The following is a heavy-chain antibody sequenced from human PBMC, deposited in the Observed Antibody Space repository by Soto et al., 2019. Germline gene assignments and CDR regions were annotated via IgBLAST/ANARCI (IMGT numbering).Heavy chain of an antibody. CDR1: GFTFSSYS. J-gene: IGHJ6*02. CDR3: ARRRGRRDCSGGSCYSYYYGMDG. CDR2: ISSSSSYI. Sequence: PVGSLRLSCAASGFTFSSYSMNCVREAPGKWLEWVSSISSSSSYIYYADSVKGRFTISRDNAKNSLYLQMNSLRAQDTAVYYCARRRGRRDCSGGSCYSYYYGMDGWGQGTTVNVSS. D-gene: IGHD2-15*01. V-gene: IGHV3-21*01.